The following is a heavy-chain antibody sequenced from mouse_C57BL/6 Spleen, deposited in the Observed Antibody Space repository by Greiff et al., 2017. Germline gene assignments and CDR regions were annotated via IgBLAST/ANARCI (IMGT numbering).Heavy chain of an antibody. CDR3: ARSVNYYGSSYFDY. CDR2: IDPSDSYT. CDR1: GYTFTSYW. J-gene: IGHJ2*01. D-gene: IGHD1-1*01. Sequence: QVQLQQPGAELVRPGTSVKLSCKASGYTFTSYWMHWVKQRPGQGLEWIGVIDPSDSYTNYNQKFKGKATLTVDTSSSPAYMQLSSLTSEDSAVYYCARSVNYYGSSYFDYWGQGTTLTVSS. V-gene: IGHV1-59*01.